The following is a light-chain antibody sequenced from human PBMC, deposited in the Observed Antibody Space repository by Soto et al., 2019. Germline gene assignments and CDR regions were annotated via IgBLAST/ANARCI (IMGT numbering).Light chain of an antibody. CDR1: QSWGRS. Sequence: DIQMTPKPSSPPAPVGDRVTVTVRASQSWGRSLAWYHHQPGKAPKHLIYKASSLESGVPSRFSGSGSGTEFTLTISSLQPDDFATYYCQQYNSYWTFGQGTKV. V-gene: IGKV1-5*03. CDR2: KAS. CDR3: QQYNSYWT. J-gene: IGKJ1*01.